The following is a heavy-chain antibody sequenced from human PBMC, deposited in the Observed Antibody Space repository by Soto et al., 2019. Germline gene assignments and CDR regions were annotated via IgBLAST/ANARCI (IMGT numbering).Heavy chain of an antibody. V-gene: IGHV3-11*06. CDR3: VRSGDNYNLLDY. CDR1: GFTFSDHY. CDR2: SSNSGSFT. J-gene: IGHJ4*02. Sequence: LRLSCAASGFTFSDHYMSWIRQAPGKGLEWIGYSSNSGSFTRYADSVKGRFSISRDNAKNSLYLQINSLRGDNTAIYYCVRSGDNYNLLDYWGQGTPVTVSS. D-gene: IGHD1-1*01.